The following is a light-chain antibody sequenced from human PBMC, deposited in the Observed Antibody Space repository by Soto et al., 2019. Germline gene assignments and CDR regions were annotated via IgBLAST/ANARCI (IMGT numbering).Light chain of an antibody. V-gene: IGKV3-20*01. CDR2: ATS. J-gene: IGKJ1*01. CDR3: QQYGRSGT. CDR1: QSVSRTY. Sequence: EIVLTQSPGTLSLSPGERATLSCRASQSVSRTYLAWYQQKPVQAPRLLIYATSSRATGIPDRFSGSGSGTDFTLTISRLENEDFEVYYCQQYGRSGTFGQGTKVDIK.